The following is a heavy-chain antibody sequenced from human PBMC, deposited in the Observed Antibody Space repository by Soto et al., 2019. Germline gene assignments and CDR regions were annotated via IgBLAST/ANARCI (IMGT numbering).Heavy chain of an antibody. CDR2: MNPNSGNT. J-gene: IGHJ4*02. Sequence: ASVKVSCKASGYSFTSYDINWGRQATGQGLEWMGWMNPNSGNTGYAQKFQGRVTMTRNTSISTAYMELSSLRSEDTAVYYCAREPIGSGFDYWGQGTLVTVSS. CDR1: GYSFTSYD. CDR3: AREPIGSGFDY. V-gene: IGHV1-8*01. D-gene: IGHD6-19*01.